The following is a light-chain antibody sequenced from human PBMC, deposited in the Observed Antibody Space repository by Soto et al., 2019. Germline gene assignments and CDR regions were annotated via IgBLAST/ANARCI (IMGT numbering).Light chain of an antibody. CDR3: SSYTSSHTYA. V-gene: IGLV2-14*01. CDR2: DVI. J-gene: IGLJ1*01. Sequence: QSVLTQPASVSGSPGQSLTISCTGTSSDVGGYNYVAWYQQHPGKAPKLIIYDVINRPSGVSNRFSGSKSGHTASLTISGLQAEDEADYYCSSYTSSHTYAFGSGTKVTVL. CDR1: SSDVGGYNY.